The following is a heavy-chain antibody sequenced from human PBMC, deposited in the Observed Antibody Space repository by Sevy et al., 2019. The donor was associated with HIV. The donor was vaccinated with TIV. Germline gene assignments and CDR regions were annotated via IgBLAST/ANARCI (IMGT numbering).Heavy chain of an antibody. J-gene: IGHJ4*02. CDR3: VKGGAAAGSY. Sequence: GGSLRLSCSASGFTFSSYAMHWVRQAPGKGLEDVSAISSNGGSTYYADSVKGRFTISRDNSKNTLYLQMSSLRAEDTAVYYCVKGGAAAGSYWGQGTLVTVSS. CDR2: ISSNGGST. V-gene: IGHV3-64D*06. CDR1: GFTFSSYA. D-gene: IGHD6-13*01.